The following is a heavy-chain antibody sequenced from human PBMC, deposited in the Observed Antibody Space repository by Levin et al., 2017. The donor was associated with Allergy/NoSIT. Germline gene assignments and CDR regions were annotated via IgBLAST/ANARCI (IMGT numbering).Heavy chain of an antibody. CDR1: GFTFDDYA. Sequence: AGGSLRLSCAASGFTFDDYAMHWVRQAPGKGLEWVSGISWNSGSIGYADSVKGRFTISRDNAKNSLYLQMNSLRAEDTALYYCAKGRAARIYYGMDVWGQGTTVTVSS. J-gene: IGHJ6*02. CDR2: ISWNSGSI. D-gene: IGHD2/OR15-2a*01. V-gene: IGHV3-9*01. CDR3: AKGRAARIYYGMDV.